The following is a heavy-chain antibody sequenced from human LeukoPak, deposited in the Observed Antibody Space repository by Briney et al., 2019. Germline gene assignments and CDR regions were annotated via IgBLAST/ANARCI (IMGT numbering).Heavy chain of an antibody. V-gene: IGHV3-48*03. CDR1: GFTFSSYE. J-gene: IGHJ2*01. Sequence: PGGSLRLSCAASGFTFSSYEMNWVRQAPGKGLEWVSYISSSGSTIYYADSVKGRFTISRDNAKNTLYLQMNSLRAEDTAVYYCARGPWVGDWYYDLWGRGTLVTVSS. CDR3: ARGPWVGDWYYDL. CDR2: ISSSGSTI. D-gene: IGHD7-27*01.